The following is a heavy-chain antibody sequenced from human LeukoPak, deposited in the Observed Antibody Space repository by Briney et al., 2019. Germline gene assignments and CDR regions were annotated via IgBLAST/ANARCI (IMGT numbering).Heavy chain of an antibody. CDR1: GFTFDDYA. CDR3: AKVGYYYDSSGYSEAFDY. Sequence: GGSLRLSCAASGFTFDDYAMHWVRQAPGKGLEWVSGISWNSGSIGYADPVKGRFTISRDNAKNSLYLQMNSLRAEDTALYYCAKVGYYYDSSGYSEAFDYWGQGTLVTVSS. CDR2: ISWNSGSI. D-gene: IGHD3-22*01. J-gene: IGHJ4*02. V-gene: IGHV3-9*01.